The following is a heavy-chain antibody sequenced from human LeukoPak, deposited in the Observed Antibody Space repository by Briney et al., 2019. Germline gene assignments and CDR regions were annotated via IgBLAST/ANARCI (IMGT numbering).Heavy chain of an antibody. CDR2: ISSSSSYI. Sequence: PGGSLGLSCAASGFTFSSYSMNWVRQAPGKGLEWVSSISSSSSYIYYADSVKGRFTISRDNAKNSLYLQMNSLRAEDTAVYYCVRVLLTDSGQDYWGQGTLVTASS. CDR1: GFTFSSYS. D-gene: IGHD1-26*01. V-gene: IGHV3-21*01. CDR3: VRVLLTDSGQDY. J-gene: IGHJ4*02.